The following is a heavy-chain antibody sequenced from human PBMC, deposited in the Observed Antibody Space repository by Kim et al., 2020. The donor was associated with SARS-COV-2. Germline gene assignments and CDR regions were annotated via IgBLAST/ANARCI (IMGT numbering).Heavy chain of an antibody. J-gene: IGHJ6*02. D-gene: IGHD4-17*01. V-gene: IGHV3-21*01. Sequence: GGSLRLSCAASGFTFSSYSMNWVRQAPGKGLEWVSSISSSSSYIYYADSVKGRFTISRDNAKNSLYLQMNSLRAEDTAVYYCAVKGMTTVVTPLPDYYYGMDVWGQGTTVTVSS. CDR3: AVKGMTTVVTPLPDYYYGMDV. CDR2: ISSSSSYI. CDR1: GFTFSSYS.